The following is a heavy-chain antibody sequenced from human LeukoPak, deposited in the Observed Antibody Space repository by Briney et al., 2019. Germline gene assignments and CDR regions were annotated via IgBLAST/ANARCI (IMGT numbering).Heavy chain of an antibody. J-gene: IGHJ6*02. CDR2: ISSTSDSI. CDR1: GFAFRSCT. D-gene: IGHD6-13*01. CDR3: GGDFSSSPACMDV. V-gene: IGHV3-21*06. Sequence: PGGSLRLTCAASGFAFRSCTMNWVRQAPGKGLEWVSFISSTSDSIYYADSVKGRFTISRDNAKHSLFLQMNSLREEDTAVYYCGGDFSSSPACMDVWGQGATVTVSS.